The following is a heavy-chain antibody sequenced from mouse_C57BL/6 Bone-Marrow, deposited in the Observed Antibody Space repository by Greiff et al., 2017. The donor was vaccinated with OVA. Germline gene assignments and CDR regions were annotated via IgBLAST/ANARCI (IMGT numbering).Heavy chain of an antibody. CDR1: GYAFSSSW. Sequence: VQLQPSGPELVKPGASVKISCKASGYAFSSSWLNWVKPRPGKGLEWIGRMYPGDGDTNYNGKFKGKATLTADKSSSTAYMQLSSLTSEDSAVYFCASTIPFAYWGQGTLVTVSA. CDR2: MYPGDGDT. J-gene: IGHJ3*01. CDR3: ASTIPFAY. V-gene: IGHV1-82*01. D-gene: IGHD2-1*01.